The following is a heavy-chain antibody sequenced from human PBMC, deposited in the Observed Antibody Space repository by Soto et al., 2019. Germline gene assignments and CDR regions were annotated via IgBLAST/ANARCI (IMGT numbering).Heavy chain of an antibody. CDR1: GGTFSSYA. J-gene: IGHJ6*02. Sequence: SVKVSCKASGGTFSSYAISWVRQAPGQGLEWMGGIIPIFGTANYAQKFQGRVTTTADESTSTAYMELSSLRSEDTAVYYCARDEIVVVVAATNAYYYYGMDVWGQGTTVTVSS. CDR3: ARDEIVVVVAATNAYYYYGMDV. V-gene: IGHV1-69*13. CDR2: IIPIFGTA. D-gene: IGHD2-15*01.